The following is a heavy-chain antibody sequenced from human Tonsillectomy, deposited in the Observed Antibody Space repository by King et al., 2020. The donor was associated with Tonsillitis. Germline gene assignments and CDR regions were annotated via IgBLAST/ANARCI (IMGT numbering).Heavy chain of an antibody. CDR3: ARDSGYSSSWYLPYYYYYGMDV. Sequence: VQLEESGGGLVKPGGSLRLSCAASGFTFSDYYMSWIRQAPGKGLEWVSYISSSSSYTNYADSVKGRFTISRDNAKNSLYLQMNSLRAEDTAVYYCARDSGYSSSWYLPYYYYYGMDVWGQGTTVTVSS. V-gene: IGHV3-11*06. J-gene: IGHJ6*02. CDR2: ISSSSSYT. CDR1: GFTFSDYY. D-gene: IGHD6-13*01.